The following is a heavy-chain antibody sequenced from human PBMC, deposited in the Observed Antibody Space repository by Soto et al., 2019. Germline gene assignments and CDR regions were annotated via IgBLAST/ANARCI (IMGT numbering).Heavy chain of an antibody. Sequence: PSETLSLTCTVSGGSISSYYWSWIRQPPGKGLERIGYIYYSGITNYDPSLKSRVTISVDTSKNQFSLKLSSVTAADTAVYYCARYKSNYYYGMDVWGQGTTVTVSS. CDR3: ARYKSNYYYGMDV. CDR1: GGSISSYY. D-gene: IGHD1-20*01. J-gene: IGHJ6*02. CDR2: IYYSGIT. V-gene: IGHV4-59*01.